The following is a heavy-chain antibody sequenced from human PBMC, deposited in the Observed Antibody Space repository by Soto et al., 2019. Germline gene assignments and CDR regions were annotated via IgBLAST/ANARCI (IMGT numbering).Heavy chain of an antibody. D-gene: IGHD2-8*02. CDR1: GYSFTGYY. J-gene: IGHJ4*02. V-gene: IGHV1-2*02. Sequence: HEHLVQSGAEVKRPGASLKVSCKASGYSFTGYYIHWVRQAPGQGLEWMGWINPDSGATNYAQNFQGRVTLTSNTSISTASMDLTSLTPDGTAVYYCARGDYVTGGYPFPIFDYWGQGTLVIVSS. CDR2: INPDSGAT. CDR3: ARGDYVTGGYPFPIFDY.